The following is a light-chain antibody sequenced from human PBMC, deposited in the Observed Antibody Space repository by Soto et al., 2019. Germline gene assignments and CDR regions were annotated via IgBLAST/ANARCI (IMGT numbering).Light chain of an antibody. CDR3: SSYTSSSTRV. V-gene: IGLV2-14*01. Sequence: QSVLTQPASVSGSPGQSITISCTGTSSDVGGYNYVSWYQQHPGKAPKLMIYDVNNRPSGVSNRFSGSKSGNTASLTISGLQAEDEADYYCSSYTSSSTRVFGTGT. CDR2: DVN. J-gene: IGLJ1*01. CDR1: SSDVGGYNY.